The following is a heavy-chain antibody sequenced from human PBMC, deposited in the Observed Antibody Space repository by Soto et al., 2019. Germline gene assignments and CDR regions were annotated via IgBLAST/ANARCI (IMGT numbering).Heavy chain of an antibody. CDR2: INHSGST. CDR3: ARAMVRGVILH. V-gene: IGHV4-34*01. D-gene: IGHD3-10*01. CDR1: GGSFSGYY. J-gene: IGHJ4*02. Sequence: PSETLSLTCAVYGGSFSGYYWSWIRQPPGKGLEWIGEINHSGSTNYNPSLKSRVTISVDTSKNQFSLKLSSVTAADTAVYYRARAMVRGVILHWGQGTLVTVSS.